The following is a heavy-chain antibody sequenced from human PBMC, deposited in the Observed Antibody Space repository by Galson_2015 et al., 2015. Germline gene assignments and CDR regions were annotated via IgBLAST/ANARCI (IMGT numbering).Heavy chain of an antibody. CDR3: ARDPGSSHEYFQH. CDR2: IYTSGST. CDR1: GGSISSGSYY. D-gene: IGHD6-6*01. J-gene: IGHJ1*01. V-gene: IGHV4-61*02. Sequence: LSLTCTVSGGSISSGSYYWSWIRQPAGKGLEWIGRIYTSGSTNYNPSLKSRVTISVDTSKNQFSLKLSSVTAADTAVYYCARDPGSSHEYFQHWGQGTLVTVSS.